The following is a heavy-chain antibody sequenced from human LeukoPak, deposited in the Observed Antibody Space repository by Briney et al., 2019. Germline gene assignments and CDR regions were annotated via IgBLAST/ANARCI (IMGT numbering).Heavy chain of an antibody. CDR3: ARRGINTAMVSDAFDI. CDR2: IYPGDSDT. J-gene: IGHJ3*02. CDR1: GYSFTSYW. Sequence: PGESLKISCKGSGYSFTSYWIGWVRQMPGKGLEWMGIIYPGDSDTRYSPSFQGQVTISADKSISTAYLQWSSLKASDTAMYYCARRGINTAMVSDAFDIWGQGTMVTVSS. D-gene: IGHD5-18*01. V-gene: IGHV5-51*01.